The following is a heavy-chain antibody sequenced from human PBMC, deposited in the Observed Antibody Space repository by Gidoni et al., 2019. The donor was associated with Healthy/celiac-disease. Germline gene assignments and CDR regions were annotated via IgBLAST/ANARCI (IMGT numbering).Heavy chain of an antibody. CDR2: IKQDGSEK. D-gene: IGHD3-16*02. CDR1: GFTFSSYW. Sequence: SCAASGFTFSSYWMSWVRQAPGKGREWVANIKQDGSEKYYVDSVKGRFTISRDNAKNSHYLQMNSLRAEDTAVYYWARDGSMITFGGVIVIPGWFDPWGQGTLVTVSS. V-gene: IGHV3-7*03. J-gene: IGHJ5*02. CDR3: ARDGSMITFGGVIVIPGWFDP.